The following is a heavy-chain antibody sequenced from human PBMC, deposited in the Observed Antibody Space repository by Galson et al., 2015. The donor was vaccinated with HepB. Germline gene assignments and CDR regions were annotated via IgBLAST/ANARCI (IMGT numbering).Heavy chain of an antibody. CDR2: IHYSGRT. CDR3: LTSKGY. V-gene: IGHV4-61*01. Sequence: ETLSLTCAVSGASDSSGTYYWNWIRQPPGKGLEWIGYIHYSGRTDYNPSLKSRVSISVDRSKNQFSLTVTSVSAADTAVYYCLTSKGYWGQGTLVTVS. CDR1: GASDSSGTYY. J-gene: IGHJ4*02.